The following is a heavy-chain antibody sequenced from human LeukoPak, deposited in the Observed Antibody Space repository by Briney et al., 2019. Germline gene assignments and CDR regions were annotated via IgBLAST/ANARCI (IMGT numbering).Heavy chain of an antibody. Sequence: GGSLRLSCTASGFTFGDYAMSWVRQAPGKGLEWVGFIRSKAYGGTTEYAASVKGRFTISRDDSKSIAYLQMNSLKTEDTAVYYCTRDVARLLWFGESPDYYYYMDVWGKGTTVTISS. V-gene: IGHV3-49*04. CDR1: GFTFGDYA. D-gene: IGHD3-10*01. CDR2: IRSKAYGGTT. CDR3: TRDVARLLWFGESPDYYYYMDV. J-gene: IGHJ6*03.